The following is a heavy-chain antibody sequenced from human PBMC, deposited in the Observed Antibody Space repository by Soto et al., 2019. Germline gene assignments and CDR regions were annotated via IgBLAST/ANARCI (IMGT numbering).Heavy chain of an antibody. V-gene: IGHV1-18*01. J-gene: IGHJ5*02. Sequence: QVQLVQSGAEVKKPGASVKVSCKTSGDIFSNYVIIWIRQAPGQGLEWMGWSSPYSGNTDSAQSFQDRVNLITDTSTSTAYMELRSLRSDDTAVYYCARVPYSESVGGPAWFEPWGQGSLVTVSS. CDR1: GDIFSNYV. D-gene: IGHD5-12*01. CDR2: SSPYSGNT. CDR3: ARVPYSESVGGPAWFEP.